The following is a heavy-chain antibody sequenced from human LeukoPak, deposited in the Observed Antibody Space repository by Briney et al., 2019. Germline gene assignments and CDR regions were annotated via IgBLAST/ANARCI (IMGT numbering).Heavy chain of an antibody. CDR2: IWYDGSKK. V-gene: IGHV3-33*06. CDR3: AKVLDGYNYGAFDI. CDR1: GFTFSSYG. J-gene: IGHJ3*02. D-gene: IGHD5-24*01. Sequence: GGSLRLFCAASGFTFSSYGMHWVRQAPGKGLEWVAIIWYDGSKKYCADYMKGLFTLSRADSKNTLYLKMNSLRAEDTAVYYCAKVLDGYNYGAFDIWGQGTMVTVSS.